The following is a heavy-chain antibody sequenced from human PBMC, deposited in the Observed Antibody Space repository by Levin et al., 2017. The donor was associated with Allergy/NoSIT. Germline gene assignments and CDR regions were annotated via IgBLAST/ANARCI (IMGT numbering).Heavy chain of an antibody. V-gene: IGHV3-30*03. CDR1: GFTFSSYG. Sequence: QAGGSLRLSCAASGFTFSSYGMHWVRQAPGEGLEWVAVTSWDGNKENYADSVKGRFTISKDTSKKTVYLQMNSLRPEDTAVYYCARNRGGSYLDSWGQGTLVTVSS. D-gene: IGHD1-26*01. J-gene: IGHJ4*02. CDR2: TSWDGNKE. CDR3: ARNRGGSYLDS.